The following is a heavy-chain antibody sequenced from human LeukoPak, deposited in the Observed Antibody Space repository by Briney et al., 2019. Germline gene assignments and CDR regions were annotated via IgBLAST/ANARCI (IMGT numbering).Heavy chain of an antibody. J-gene: IGHJ4*02. V-gene: IGHV3-23*01. Sequence: GGSLRLSCAASGFTFSSYAMTWVRQAPGKGLEWVSVISDSGGTTYYADSVKGRFTISRDNSKNTLYLQMNSLRAEDTAVYYCAKGTKGYPQKMATRGFDYWGQGTLVTVSS. CDR2: ISDSGGTT. CDR1: GFTFSSYA. D-gene: IGHD2-8*01. CDR3: AKGTKGYPQKMATRGFDY.